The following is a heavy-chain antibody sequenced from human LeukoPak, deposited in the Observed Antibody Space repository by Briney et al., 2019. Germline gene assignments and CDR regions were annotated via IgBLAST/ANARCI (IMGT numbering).Heavy chain of an antibody. V-gene: IGHV4-31*03. D-gene: IGHD1-14*01. Sequence: SETLSLTCTVSGGSIDGGVYYWTWVRQHPGKGLEWIGNIYHAGTTYYNPSLRSRVTISLDTSKSQFSLRLSSVTAADTAVYYCVRKVPFVAGSYYFDYWSQGTLVTVSS. CDR2: IYHAGTT. J-gene: IGHJ4*02. CDR3: VRKVPFVAGSYYFDY. CDR1: GGSIDGGVYY.